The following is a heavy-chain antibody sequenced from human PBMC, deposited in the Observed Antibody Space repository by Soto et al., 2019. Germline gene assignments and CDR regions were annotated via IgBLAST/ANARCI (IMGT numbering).Heavy chain of an antibody. J-gene: IGHJ6*02. CDR1: GFTFSDHY. CDR2: TRNKANSYTT. CDR3: ARGPLTGMDSSGWYYSYGMDV. Sequence: GGSLRLSCAASGFTFSDHYMDWVRQAPGKGLEWVGRTRNKANSYTTEYAASVKGRFTISRDDSKNSLYLQMNSLKTEDTAVYYCARGPLTGMDSSGWYYSYGMDVWGQGTTVTVSS. V-gene: IGHV3-72*01. D-gene: IGHD6-19*01.